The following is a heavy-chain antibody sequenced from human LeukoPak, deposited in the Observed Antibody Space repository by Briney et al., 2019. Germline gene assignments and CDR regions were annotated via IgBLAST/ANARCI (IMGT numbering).Heavy chain of an antibody. D-gene: IGHD6-6*01. J-gene: IGHJ4*02. CDR3: ARGVNSSSVVSRVFDY. V-gene: IGHV4-34*01. CDR1: GGSFSGYY. CDR2: INHSGST. Sequence: SETLSLTCAVYGGSFSGYYWSWIRQPPGKGLEWIGEINHSGSTNYNPSLKSRVTISVGTSKNQFSLKLSSVTAADTAVYYCARGVNSSSVVSRVFDYWGQGTLVTVSS.